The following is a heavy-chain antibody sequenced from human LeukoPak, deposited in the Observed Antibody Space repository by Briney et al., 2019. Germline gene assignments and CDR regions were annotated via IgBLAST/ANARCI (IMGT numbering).Heavy chain of an antibody. V-gene: IGHV3-23*01. CDR1: GFTFSGYA. CDR3: AKSGGSSTYSHVDY. Sequence: PGGSLRLSCVVSGFTFSGYAMSWVRQAPGKGLEWVSPISGSGGSTYYADSVKGRFTISRDNSKNTLYLQMNSLRVEDTAVYYCAKSGGSSTYSHVDYWGQGTLVTVSS. CDR2: ISGSGGST. D-gene: IGHD2-2*01. J-gene: IGHJ4*02.